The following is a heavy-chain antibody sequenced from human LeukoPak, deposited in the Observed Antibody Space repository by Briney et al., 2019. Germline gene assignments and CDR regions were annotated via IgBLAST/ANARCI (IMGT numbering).Heavy chain of an antibody. CDR1: GGSFSGYY. D-gene: IGHD4-17*01. CDR3: ARGIHYGDYVIPPMDV. Sequence: SGTLSLTCAVYGGSFSGYYWSWIHQPPGKGLEWIGEINHSGSTNYNPSLKSRVTIPVDTSKNQFSLKLSSVTAADTAVYYCARGIHYGDYVIPPMDVWGQGTTVTVSS. V-gene: IGHV4-34*01. J-gene: IGHJ6*02. CDR2: INHSGST.